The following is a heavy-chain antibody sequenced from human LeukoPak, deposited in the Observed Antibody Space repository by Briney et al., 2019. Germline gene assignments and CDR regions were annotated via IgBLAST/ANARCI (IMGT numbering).Heavy chain of an antibody. V-gene: IGHV3-30*04. J-gene: IGHJ4*02. CDR2: ISYDGSNK. D-gene: IGHD3-10*01. CDR3: ARDSRRGFGELLLGVDY. Sequence: PGRSLRLSCAASGFTFSSYAMHWVRQAPGKGLEWVAVISYDGSNKYYADSVKGRFTISRDNSKNTLYLQMNSLRAEDTAVYYCARDSRRGFGELLLGVDYWGQGTLVTVSS. CDR1: GFTFSSYA.